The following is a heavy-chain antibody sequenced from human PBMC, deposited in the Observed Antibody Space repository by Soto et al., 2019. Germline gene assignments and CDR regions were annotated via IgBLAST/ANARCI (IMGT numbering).Heavy chain of an antibody. CDR1: GFSLSTSGVG. D-gene: IGHD1-1*01. Sequence: QITLQESAPVLVRPTETLMLTCTYSGFSLSTSGVGVGWVRQPPGKALEWLAVIYWDDDKRYMPSLQNRLTISKDTTRNQVVVAMAHNQPMDTGTYYCARRLRQSGNSWESGAVDIWGHGTVVAVS. CDR3: ARRLRQSGNSWESGAVDI. J-gene: IGHJ3*02. CDR2: IYWDDDK. V-gene: IGHV2-5*02.